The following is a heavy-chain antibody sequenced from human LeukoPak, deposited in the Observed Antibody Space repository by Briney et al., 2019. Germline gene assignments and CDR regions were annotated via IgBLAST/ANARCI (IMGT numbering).Heavy chain of an antibody. CDR1: GYTFSDYY. J-gene: IGHJ4*02. CDR2: INPNSGGA. V-gene: IGHV1-2*06. D-gene: IGHD4-11*01. Sequence: ASVKVSCKASGYTFSDYYIHWVRQAPGQGLQWMGRINPNSGGADYAQNFQGRVTMTRDTSTSTVYMQLIWLRSDDAAVYYCARASYGNNPTHFDYWGQETLVTVSS. CDR3: ARASYGNNPTHFDY.